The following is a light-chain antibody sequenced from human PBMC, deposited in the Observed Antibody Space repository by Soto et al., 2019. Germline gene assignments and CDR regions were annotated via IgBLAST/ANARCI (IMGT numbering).Light chain of an antibody. V-gene: IGKV3-15*01. CDR2: GAS. J-gene: IGKJ1*01. Sequence: EILMTQYPSTLSVSPGETVTISCRASQSVRTNLDWYQHKPGKSPRLLIYGASSLDSGFPARFSGSGSGTEFTLTISSLQSEDFAIYYCQLNNSRPGTFGQGTKVDIK. CDR1: QSVRTN. CDR3: QLNNSRPGT.